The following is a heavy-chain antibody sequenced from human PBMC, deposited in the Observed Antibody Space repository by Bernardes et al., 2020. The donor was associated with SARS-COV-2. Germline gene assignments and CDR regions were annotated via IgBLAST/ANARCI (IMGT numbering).Heavy chain of an antibody. V-gene: IGHV3-21*01. CDR3: ARDQGLRVGTDY. D-gene: IGHD5-12*01. CDR2: ISSSSSYI. J-gene: IGHJ4*02. Sequence: GGSLRLSCAASGFTFGGYSMHWVRQAPGKGLEWVSFISSSSSYIYYADSVKGRFTISRDNAKNSLYLQMNSLRAEDTAVYYCARDQGLRVGTDYWGQGTLVTVSS. CDR1: GFTFGGYS.